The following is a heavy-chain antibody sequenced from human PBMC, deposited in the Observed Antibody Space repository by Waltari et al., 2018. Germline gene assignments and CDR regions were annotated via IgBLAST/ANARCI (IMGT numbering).Heavy chain of an antibody. CDR1: GYTFSDYY. Sequence: EVQLLQSGAELKEPGPTVRISCKVSGYTFSDYYIHGVQQAPGKGLRWMGLVDPEDGETIYADNFQGRVTISADTSTDTAFMELSSLRSEDTAVFYCATALGDSSSASRPFDFWGQGTMITVSS. D-gene: IGHD6-19*01. CDR3: ATALGDSSSASRPFDF. V-gene: IGHV1-69-2*01. CDR2: VDPEDGET. J-gene: IGHJ3*01.